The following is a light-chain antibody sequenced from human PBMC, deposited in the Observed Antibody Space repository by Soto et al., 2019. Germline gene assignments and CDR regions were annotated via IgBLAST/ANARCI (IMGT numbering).Light chain of an antibody. J-gene: IGKJ1*01. Sequence: DIQMTQSPSTLSASVGDRVTITCRASQNISKRRLAWYQQKPGKAPNLRIFDASNLERGVPSRFSGTGSGTEFTLTINSLQPDDFATYYCRQYDGLQWTFGQGTKVDIK. CDR2: DAS. CDR1: QNISKRR. CDR3: RQYDGLQWT. V-gene: IGKV1-5*01.